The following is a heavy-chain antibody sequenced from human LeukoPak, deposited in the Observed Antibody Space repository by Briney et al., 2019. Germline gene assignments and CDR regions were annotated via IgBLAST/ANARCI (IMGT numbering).Heavy chain of an antibody. D-gene: IGHD2-15*01. J-gene: IGHJ4*02. CDR3: AREDCSGGSCYALFDY. Sequence: ASVKVSCKASGYTFTSYGISWVRQAPGQGLEWMGWINPNSGGTNYAQKFQGRVTMTRDTSISTAYMELSRLRSDDTAVYYCAREDCSGGSCYALFDYWGQGTLVTVSS. V-gene: IGHV1-2*02. CDR2: INPNSGGT. CDR1: GYTFTSYG.